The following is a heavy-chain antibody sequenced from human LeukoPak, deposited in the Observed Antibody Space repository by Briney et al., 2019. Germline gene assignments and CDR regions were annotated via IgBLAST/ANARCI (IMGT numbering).Heavy chain of an antibody. CDR3: AKEGAESFPDAFDI. Sequence: PSETLSLTCTVSGGSISPYYWSWLRQPPGKGLEWIGYISYSGSTKNNPSLKSRVTISVDMSKNQFSLRLTSVTAADTAVYYCAKEGAESFPDAFDIWGQGTMITVSS. V-gene: IGHV4-59*01. CDR1: GGSISPYY. J-gene: IGHJ3*02. D-gene: IGHD3-10*01. CDR2: ISYSGST.